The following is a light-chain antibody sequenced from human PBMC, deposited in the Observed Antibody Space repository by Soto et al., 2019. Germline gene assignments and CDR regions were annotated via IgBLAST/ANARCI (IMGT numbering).Light chain of an antibody. CDR2: AAS. V-gene: IGKV1D-12*01. Sequence: DIQVTQSPSSVSASVGDRVTITCRASQDIAGYLAWYQHKPGRTPELLIHAASRLQSGVPSRFSGSGSGTDFPLTINRLQPEDFETYYCQPAYSFQITFSQGTRPEIK. CDR1: QDIAGY. CDR3: QPAYSFQIT. J-gene: IGKJ5*01.